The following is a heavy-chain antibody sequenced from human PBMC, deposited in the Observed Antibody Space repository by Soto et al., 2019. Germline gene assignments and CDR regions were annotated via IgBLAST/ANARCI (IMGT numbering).Heavy chain of an antibody. CDR3: AREVVVAATGYWYFDL. CDR2: IYHSGST. V-gene: IGHV4-4*02. J-gene: IGHJ2*01. CDR1: GGSISSSNW. Sequence: QVQLQESGPGLVKPSGTLSLTCAVSGGSISSSNWWSWVRQPPGKGLEWIGEIYHSGSTNYNPSLKSRFTISVDKSKNQFSLKLSSVTPADTAVYYCAREVVVAATGYWYFDLWGRGTLVTVSS. D-gene: IGHD2-15*01.